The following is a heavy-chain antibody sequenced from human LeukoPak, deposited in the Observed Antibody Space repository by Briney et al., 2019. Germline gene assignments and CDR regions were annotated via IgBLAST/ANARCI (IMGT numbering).Heavy chain of an antibody. V-gene: IGHV1-8*03. CDR3: ARAPAGGWYYYYYYMDV. Sequence: ASVKVSCKASGYTFTSYDINWGRQATGQGLEWRGWMNTNSGNTGYAQKFQGRVTITTNTSISTAYMELSSLRSEDTAVYYCARAPAGGWYYYYYYMDVWGKGTTVTVSS. J-gene: IGHJ6*03. CDR1: GYTFTSYD. CDR2: MNTNSGNT. D-gene: IGHD6-19*01.